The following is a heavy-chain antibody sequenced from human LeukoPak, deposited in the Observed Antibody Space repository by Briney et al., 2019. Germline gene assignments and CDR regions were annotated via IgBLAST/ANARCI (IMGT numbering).Heavy chain of an antibody. CDR3: ETYDSAGRGY. CDR2: ISTGSTYI. Sequence: GGSLRLSCTASGFTFSRHSMNWVRQAPGKGLEWISSISTGSTYINFADSVKGRFTISRDNAKNSLYLQMSSLRAEDTAVYYCETYDSAGRGYWGQGTLVTVSS. V-gene: IGHV3-21*01. CDR1: GFTFSRHS. D-gene: IGHD3-22*01. J-gene: IGHJ4*02.